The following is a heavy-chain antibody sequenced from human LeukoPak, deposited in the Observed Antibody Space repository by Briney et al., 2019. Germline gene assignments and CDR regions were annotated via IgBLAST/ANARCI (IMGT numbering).Heavy chain of an antibody. D-gene: IGHD3-22*01. CDR1: GYTFTGYY. Sequence: ASVTVSCKASGYTFTGYYMHWVRQAPGQGLEWMGWINPNSGGTNYAQKFQGRVTMTRDTSISTAYMELSRLRSDDTAVYYCAREGVVAYDAFDIWGQGTMVTVSS. V-gene: IGHV1-2*02. CDR3: AREGVVAYDAFDI. J-gene: IGHJ3*02. CDR2: INPNSGGT.